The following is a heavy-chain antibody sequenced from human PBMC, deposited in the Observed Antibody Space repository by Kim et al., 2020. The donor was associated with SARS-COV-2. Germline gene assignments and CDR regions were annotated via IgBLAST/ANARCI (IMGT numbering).Heavy chain of an antibody. D-gene: IGHD3-3*01. Sequence: ASVKVSCKVSGYTLTELSMHWVRQAPGKGLEWMGGFDPEDGETIYAQKFQGRVTMTEDTSTDTAYMELSSLRSEDTAVYYCATSPVLRFXKWLXXRTXXNYYXXXXXGWXQX. CDR1: GYTLTELS. CDR3: ATSPVLRFXKWLXXRTXXNYYXXXXXG. CDR2: FDPEDGET. J-gene: IGHJ6*02. V-gene: IGHV1-24*01.